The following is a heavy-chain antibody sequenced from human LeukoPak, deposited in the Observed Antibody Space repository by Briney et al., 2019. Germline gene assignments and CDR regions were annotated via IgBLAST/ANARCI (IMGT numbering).Heavy chain of an antibody. CDR2: ISAYNGKT. Sequence: ASVKVSFKASGFTFNSYGISWVRQAPGQGLEWMGWISAYNGKTNYAQKFQGRVTMTTDTSTSTAYMDLRSLRSDDTAVYYCARGGALTSFDSWGQGTLITVSS. V-gene: IGHV1-18*01. J-gene: IGHJ4*02. D-gene: IGHD1-26*01. CDR3: ARGGALTSFDS. CDR1: GFTFNSYG.